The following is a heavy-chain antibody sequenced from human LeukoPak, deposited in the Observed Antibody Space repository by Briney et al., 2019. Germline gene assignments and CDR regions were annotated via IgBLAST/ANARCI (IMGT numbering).Heavy chain of an antibody. Sequence: GGSLRLSCAASGFTFSNAWMSWVRQAPGKGLEWVSSISDSGGRTYHADSVKGRFTISRDNSKNTLFLQMNSLRAEDTAVYYCTRHRDYDSSDYYSGRGYWGQGTLVTVSS. V-gene: IGHV3-23*01. J-gene: IGHJ4*02. CDR2: ISDSGGRT. D-gene: IGHD3-22*01. CDR3: TRHRDYDSSDYYSGRGY. CDR1: GFTFSNAW.